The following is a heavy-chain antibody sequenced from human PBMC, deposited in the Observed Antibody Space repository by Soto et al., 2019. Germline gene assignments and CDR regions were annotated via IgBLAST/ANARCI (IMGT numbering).Heavy chain of an antibody. CDR3: ARDQDSSGWYGSFDY. V-gene: IGHV1-69*04. D-gene: IGHD6-19*01. Sequence: SVKVSCKASGGTFSSYTISWVRQAPGQGLEWMGRIIPILGIANYAQKFQGRVTITADKSTSTAYMELSSLRSEDTAVYYCARDQDSSGWYGSFDYWGQGTLVTVSS. CDR1: GGTFSSYT. J-gene: IGHJ4*02. CDR2: IIPILGIA.